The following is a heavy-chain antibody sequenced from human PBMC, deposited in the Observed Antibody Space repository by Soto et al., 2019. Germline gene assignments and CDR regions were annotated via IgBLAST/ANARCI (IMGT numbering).Heavy chain of an antibody. CDR2: IYHSGST. D-gene: IGHD6-13*01. J-gene: IGHJ4*02. Sequence: PSETLSLTCAVSSGSISSSNWWSWVRQPPGKGLEWIGEIYHSGSTNYNPSLKSRVTISVDKSKNQFSLKLSSVTAADTTLYYWARSSGGVAAIYYFDYWGQGTLVTVSS. V-gene: IGHV4-4*02. CDR3: ARSSGGVAAIYYFDY. CDR1: SGSISSSNW.